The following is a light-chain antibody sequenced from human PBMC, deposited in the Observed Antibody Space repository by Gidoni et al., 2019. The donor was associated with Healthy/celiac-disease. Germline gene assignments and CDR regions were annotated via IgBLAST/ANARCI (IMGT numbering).Light chain of an antibody. CDR3: QQRSNFIT. CDR1: QSVSSY. V-gene: IGKV3-11*01. Sequence: ELVLTQSPATLSLSPGERATLSCRASQSVSSYLAWYQQKPGQAPRLLIYDASNRAPGIPARFSGSGSGTDFTLTISSLEPEDFAVYYCQQRSNFITFXGXTKVEIK. CDR2: DAS. J-gene: IGKJ4*01.